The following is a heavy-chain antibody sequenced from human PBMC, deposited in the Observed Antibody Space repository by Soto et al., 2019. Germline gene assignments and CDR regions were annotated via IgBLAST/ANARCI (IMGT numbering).Heavy chain of an antibody. CDR1: GGSISSGGYY. J-gene: IGHJ6*03. CDR2: IYYSGST. D-gene: IGHD2-2*01. V-gene: IGHV4-31*03. Sequence: SETLSLTCTVSGGSISSGGYYWSWIRQHPGKGLEWIGYIYYSGSTYYNPSPKSRVTISVDTSKNQFSLKLSSVTAADTAVYYCARVQYCSSTSCYQYYYYMDVWGKGTTVTVSS. CDR3: ARVQYCSSTSCYQYYYYMDV.